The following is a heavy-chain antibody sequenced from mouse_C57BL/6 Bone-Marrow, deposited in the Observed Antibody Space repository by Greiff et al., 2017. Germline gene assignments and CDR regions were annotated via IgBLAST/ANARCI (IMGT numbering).Heavy chain of an antibody. J-gene: IGHJ2*01. Sequence: EVQLQESGPGMVKPSQSLSLTCTVTGYSITSGYDWHWIRHFPGNKLEWMGYISYSGSTNYNPSLKSRISITHDTSKNHFFLKLNSVTTEDTATYYCARGPHYYEYPFDYWGQGTTLTVSS. V-gene: IGHV3-1*01. CDR2: ISYSGST. CDR1: GYSITSGYD. D-gene: IGHD2-4*01. CDR3: ARGPHYYEYPFDY.